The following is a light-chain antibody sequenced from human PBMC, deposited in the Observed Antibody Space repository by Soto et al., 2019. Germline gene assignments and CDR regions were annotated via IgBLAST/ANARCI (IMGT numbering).Light chain of an antibody. CDR1: HDISTH. CDR2: ETS. CDR3: QQYDNVGIT. Sequence: IQMTQSPSSLSASVGDRVTITCRASHDISTHLNWYQQMPGKAPKLLIYETSNVQTGVPSRFSGHGSGTDFVFTISNLQPEDIGTYSCQQYDNVGITFGQGTRLDIK. V-gene: IGKV1-33*01. J-gene: IGKJ5*01.